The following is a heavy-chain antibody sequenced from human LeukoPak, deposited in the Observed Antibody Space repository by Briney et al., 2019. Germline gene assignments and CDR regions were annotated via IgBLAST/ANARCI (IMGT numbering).Heavy chain of an antibody. CDR3: ASSVRGDLYHFDP. V-gene: IGHV3-30-3*01. CDR1: GFTFSDYA. Sequence: PGGSLRLSCAASGFTFSDYAMSWVRQAPGKGLEWVAVISYDGSNKYYADSVKGRFTISRDNSKNTLYLQMNSLRAEDTAVYYCASSVRGDLYHFDPWGQGTLVTVSS. CDR2: ISYDGSNK. J-gene: IGHJ5*02. D-gene: IGHD2-2*02.